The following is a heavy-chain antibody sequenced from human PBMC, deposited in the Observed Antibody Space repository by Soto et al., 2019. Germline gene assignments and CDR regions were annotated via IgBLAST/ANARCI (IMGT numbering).Heavy chain of an antibody. CDR3: ARGGAGGSGPLPLNWFDP. J-gene: IGHJ5*02. D-gene: IGHD3-10*01. CDR2: ISAYNGNT. Sequence: GASVKVSCKASGNTFTNYDINWVRQATGQGLEYLGWISAYNGNTNYAQKLQGRVTMTTDTSTSTAYMELRSLRSDDTAVYYCARGGAGGSGPLPLNWFDPWGQGTLVTVSS. V-gene: IGHV1-18*01. CDR1: GNTFTNYD.